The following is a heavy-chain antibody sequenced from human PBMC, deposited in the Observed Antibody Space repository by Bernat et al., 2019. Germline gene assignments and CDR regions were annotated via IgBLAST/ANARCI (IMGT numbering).Heavy chain of an antibody. CDR1: GFTFSSYA. J-gene: IGHJ4*02. CDR3: VAVTTFPFY. V-gene: IGHV3-30*01. Sequence: QVQLVESGGGVVQPGRSLRLSCAASGFTFSSYAMHWVRQAPGKGLEWVAVISYDGSNKYYADSVKGRFTISRDNSKNTLYLQMNSLRAEDTAVYYCVAVTTFPFYWGQGTLVTVSS. CDR2: ISYDGSNK. D-gene: IGHD4-17*01.